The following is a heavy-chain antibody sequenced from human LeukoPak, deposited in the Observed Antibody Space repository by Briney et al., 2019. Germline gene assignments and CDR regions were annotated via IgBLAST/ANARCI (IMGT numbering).Heavy chain of an antibody. V-gene: IGHV3-21*01. CDR3: ARIFGADDSWSGFPKDNWFDP. CDR1: GFTFSSYS. J-gene: IGHJ5*02. CDR2: ISSSSSYI. Sequence: GGSLRLSCAASGFTFSSYSMNWVRQAPGKGLEWVSSISSSSSYIYYADSVKGRFTISRDNAKNSLYLQMNSLRAEDTAVYYCARIFGADDSWSGFPKDNWFDPWGQGTLVTVSS. D-gene: IGHD3-3*01.